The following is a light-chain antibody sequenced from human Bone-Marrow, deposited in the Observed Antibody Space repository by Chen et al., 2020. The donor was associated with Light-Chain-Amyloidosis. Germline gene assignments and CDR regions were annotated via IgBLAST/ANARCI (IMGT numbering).Light chain of an antibody. V-gene: IGKV3-20*01. CDR3: QQYGTSPLT. CDR1: QTISSNY. CDR2: GSS. J-gene: IGKJ4*01. Sequence: ETVLTQSPGTLSLSPGEGANLSCRASQTISSNYLTWYQQQFGQAPRLLIYGSSSRSTGIPDRFTGSGSGTDFTLTINRLEPEDFAMYYCQQYGTSPLTFGGGTKVEIQ.